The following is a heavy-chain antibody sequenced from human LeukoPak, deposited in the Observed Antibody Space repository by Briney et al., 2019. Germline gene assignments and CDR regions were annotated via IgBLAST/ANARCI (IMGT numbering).Heavy chain of an antibody. CDR2: INPNSGGT. CDR1: GYTFTGYY. Sequence: GAAVKVSCKASGYTFTGYYIHWVRQAPGHGLEWVGWINPNSGGTNYAQKFQGSVTITRDTSISTVYMELSRLRSDDTAVYYCARGTYCGGDCIGNWGQGTLVIVSS. CDR3: ARGTYCGGDCIGN. D-gene: IGHD2-21*02. V-gene: IGHV1-2*02. J-gene: IGHJ4*02.